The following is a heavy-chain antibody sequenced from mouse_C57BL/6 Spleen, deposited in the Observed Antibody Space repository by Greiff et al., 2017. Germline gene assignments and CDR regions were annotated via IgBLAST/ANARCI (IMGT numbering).Heavy chain of an antibody. D-gene: IGHD2-1*01. CDR2: INPSNGGP. CDR3: TRRHYCNHGFAY. V-gene: IGHV1-53*01. J-gene: IGHJ3*01. Sequence: QVQLQQPGPELVKPGASVKLSCKASGYTFTSYWMHWVKQRPGQGLEWIGNINPSNGGPNYNEKFKSKATLPVVKSSSTSYMQRSSLTSEDSAVYYCTRRHYCNHGFAYWGPGTLVTVSA. CDR1: GYTFTSYW.